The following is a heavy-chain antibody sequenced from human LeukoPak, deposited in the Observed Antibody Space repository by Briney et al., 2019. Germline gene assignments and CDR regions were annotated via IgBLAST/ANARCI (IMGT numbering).Heavy chain of an antibody. CDR1: GFTFSSYS. D-gene: IGHD3-10*01. Sequence: GGSLRLSCAASGFTFSSYSMNWVRQAPGKGLEWVSLIYSGGKTYYADSVKGRFTISRDNSKNTLYLQMNSLKAEDTAVYYCAGSSHLGFVELFGALDYWGQGTLVTVSS. CDR3: AGSSHLGFVELFGALDY. CDR2: IYSGGKT. V-gene: IGHV3-53*01. J-gene: IGHJ4*02.